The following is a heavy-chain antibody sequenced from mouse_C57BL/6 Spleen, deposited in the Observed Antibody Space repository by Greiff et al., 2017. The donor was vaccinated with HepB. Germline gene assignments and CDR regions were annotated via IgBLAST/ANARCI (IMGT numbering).Heavy chain of an antibody. J-gene: IGHJ4*01. CDR1: GYTFTSYW. CDR2: IYPGSGST. Sequence: QVHVKQPGAELVKPGASVKMSCKASGYTFTSYWITWVKQRPGQGLEWIGDIYPGSGSTNYNEKFKSKATLTVDTSSSTAYMQLSSLTSEDSAVYYCARDTAYYSNYYAMDYWGQGTSVTVSS. D-gene: IGHD2-5*01. V-gene: IGHV1-55*01. CDR3: ARDTAYYSNYYAMDY.